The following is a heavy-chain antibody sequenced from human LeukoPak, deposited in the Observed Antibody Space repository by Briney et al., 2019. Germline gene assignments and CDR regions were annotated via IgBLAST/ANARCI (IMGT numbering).Heavy chain of an antibody. J-gene: IGHJ4*02. CDR2: IIPIFGTA. V-gene: IGHV1-69*13. D-gene: IGHD3-22*01. Sequence: SVKVSCKASGGTFSSYAISWVRQAPGQGLEWMGGIIPIFGTANYAQKFQGRVTITADESTSTAYMELSSLRSEDTAVYYCSRDGDTYYYDSSDLFDYWGQGTLVTVSS. CDR3: SRDGDTYYYDSSDLFDY. CDR1: GGTFSSYA.